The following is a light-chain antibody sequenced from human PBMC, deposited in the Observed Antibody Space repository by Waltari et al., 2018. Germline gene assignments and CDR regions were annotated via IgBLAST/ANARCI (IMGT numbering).Light chain of an antibody. CDR3: SSYTSSSTLGV. J-gene: IGLJ3*02. CDR2: EVS. Sequence: QSALTQPASVSGSPGQSITISCTGTSSDVGGYNYVSWYQQHPGKAPKLMIYEVSTRPSWVSNRFSGSKSGNTASLTISGLPAEDEADYYCSSYTSSSTLGVFGGGTKLTVL. V-gene: IGLV2-14*01. CDR1: SSDVGGYNY.